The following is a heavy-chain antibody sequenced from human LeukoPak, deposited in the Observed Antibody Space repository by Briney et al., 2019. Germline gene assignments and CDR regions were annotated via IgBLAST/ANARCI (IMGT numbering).Heavy chain of an antibody. CDR3: ARDQSDYDFWSGYYQYYFDY. D-gene: IGHD3-3*01. Sequence: GGSLRLSCAASGFTFNSYWMSWVRQAPGKGLEWVANIKQDGSEKYYVDSVKGRFTISRDNAKNSLYLQMNSLRAEDTAVYYCARDQSDYDFWSGYYQYYFDYWGQGTLVTVSS. V-gene: IGHV3-7*01. CDR2: IKQDGSEK. CDR1: GFTFNSYW. J-gene: IGHJ4*02.